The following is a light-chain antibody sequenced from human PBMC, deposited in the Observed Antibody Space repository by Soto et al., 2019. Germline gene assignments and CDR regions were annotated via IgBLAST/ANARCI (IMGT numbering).Light chain of an antibody. V-gene: IGLV2-14*01. J-gene: IGLJ1*01. Sequence: QSALTQPASVSGSPGQSITISCTGTSSDVGGYNYVSWYQQHPGKAPKLMIYEVSNRPSGVSNRFSGSKSGNTASLPISGLQAEDEADYYCSSYASSPSYVFGTGTKLTVL. CDR2: EVS. CDR1: SSDVGGYNY. CDR3: SSYASSPSYV.